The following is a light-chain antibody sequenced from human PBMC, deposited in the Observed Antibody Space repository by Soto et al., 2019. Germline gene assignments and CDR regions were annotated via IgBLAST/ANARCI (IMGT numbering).Light chain of an antibody. V-gene: IGLV1-40*01. J-gene: IGLJ1*01. CDR1: SSNIGANYD. CDR3: CSYAGSYTYV. Sequence: QSVLTQPPSVSGAPGQRVTISCTGSSSNIGANYDVHWYQHRPGTAPKLLIFGNTNRPSGVPDRFSGSKSGNTASLTISGLQAEDEADYYCCSYAGSYTYVFGTGTKVTVL. CDR2: GNT.